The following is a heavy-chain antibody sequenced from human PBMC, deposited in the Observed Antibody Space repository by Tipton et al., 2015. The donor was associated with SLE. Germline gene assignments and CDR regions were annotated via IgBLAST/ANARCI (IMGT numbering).Heavy chain of an antibody. Sequence: TLSLTCAVYGGSFSGYYWSWIRQPPGKGLEWIGRIYTSGSTNYNPSLKSRVTISLDTPKNQISLKLTSATAADTAVFYCARGPDRGYYFDVWGQGMLVTVSS. CDR2: IYTSGST. CDR1: GGSFSGYY. D-gene: IGHD3-10*01. CDR3: ARGPDRGYYFDV. V-gene: IGHV4-59*10. J-gene: IGHJ4*02.